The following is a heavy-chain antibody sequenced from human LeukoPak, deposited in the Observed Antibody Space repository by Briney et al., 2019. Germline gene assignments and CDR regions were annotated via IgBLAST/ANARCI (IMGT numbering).Heavy chain of an antibody. CDR3: AKGTYDYVEIGYFDH. D-gene: IGHD5-12*01. CDR1: GFSLSNYA. CDR2: IIASSGST. Sequence: GGSLRLSCAVSGFSLSNYAMSWVRQAPGKGLEWVSLIIASSGSTVYADSVKGRFTISRDNSKNTLYLQMNSLRAEDTAVYYCAKGTYDYVEIGYFDHWGQGNLVTVSS. J-gene: IGHJ4*02. V-gene: IGHV3-23*01.